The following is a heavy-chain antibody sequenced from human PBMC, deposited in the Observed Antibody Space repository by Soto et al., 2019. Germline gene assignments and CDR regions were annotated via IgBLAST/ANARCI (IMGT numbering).Heavy chain of an antibody. D-gene: IGHD5-12*01. V-gene: IGHV1-69*04. CDR1: GDTFRNEI. CDR2: IIPLLDIA. J-gene: IGHJ4*02. Sequence: SVKVSCKASGDTFRNEIITWVRQAPGQGLEWMGRIIPLLDIANYAPKFQGRVTLTADKSTSTAYMELNSLRSEDTAVYFCVRDSPIGNTYSGYDGFDHWGQGTLVTVSS. CDR3: VRDSPIGNTYSGYDGFDH.